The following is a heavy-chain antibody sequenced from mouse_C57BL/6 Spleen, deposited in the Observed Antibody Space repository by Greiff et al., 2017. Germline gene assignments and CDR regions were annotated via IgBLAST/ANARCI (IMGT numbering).Heavy chain of an antibody. V-gene: IGHV1-53*01. CDR2: LNPSTGGP. CDR1: GYTFTRYW. CDR3: ARAGDYYGNSIDY. J-gene: IGHJ4*01. D-gene: IGHD2-1*01. Sequence: QVQLQQSGTELVKPGASVKLSCKASGYTFTRYWMHWVKQRPGQGLEWIGNLNPSTGGPNYNEKFKSTATLTVDTSSRTAYMQLSSLTSADSAVYYCARAGDYYGNSIDYWGQGTSVTVSS.